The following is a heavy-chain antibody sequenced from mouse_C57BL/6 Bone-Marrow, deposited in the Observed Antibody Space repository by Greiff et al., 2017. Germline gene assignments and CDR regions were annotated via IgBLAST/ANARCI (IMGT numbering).Heavy chain of an antibody. CDR3: VRHEGDFDY. CDR1: GFSFNTYA. CDR2: IRSKSNNYAT. Sequence: EVKVVESGGGLVQPKGSLKLSCAASGFSFNTYAMNWVRQAPGKGLEWVARIRSKSNNYATYYADSVKDRFTISRDDSESMLYLQMNNLKTEDTAMYYCVRHEGDFDYWGQGTTLTVSS. V-gene: IGHV10-1*01. J-gene: IGHJ2*01.